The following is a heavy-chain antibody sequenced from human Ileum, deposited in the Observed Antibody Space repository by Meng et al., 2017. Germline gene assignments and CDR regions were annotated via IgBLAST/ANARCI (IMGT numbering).Heavy chain of an antibody. V-gene: IGHV4-59*01. D-gene: IGHD6-19*01. CDR3: ARDRGGSGWYFDY. CDR2: IYYSGST. Sequence: SETLSLTCTVSGGSINSYHWSWIRQPPGKGLEWIANIYYSGSTNYNPSLKSRVTISVDTSKKQFSLGVSSVTAADTAVYYCARDRGGSGWYFDYWGQGTLVTVSS. J-gene: IGHJ4*02. CDR1: GGSINSYH.